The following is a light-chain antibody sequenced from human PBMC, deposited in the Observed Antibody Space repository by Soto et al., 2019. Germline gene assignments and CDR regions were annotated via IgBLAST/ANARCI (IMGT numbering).Light chain of an antibody. Sequence: DIVMTQSPLSLPVTPGEAASISCRSSQSLLHKNGNNYFNWYLQKPGQSPQLLIYMGFKRASGVPDRFSGSGSGTYFALKISRVEAEDAGAYYCMQALQTPRTFGQGTKV. CDR2: MGF. J-gene: IGKJ1*01. CDR3: MQALQTPRT. CDR1: QSLLHKNGNNY. V-gene: IGKV2-28*01.